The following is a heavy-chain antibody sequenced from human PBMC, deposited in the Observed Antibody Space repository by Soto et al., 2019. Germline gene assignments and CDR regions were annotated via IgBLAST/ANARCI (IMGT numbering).Heavy chain of an antibody. CDR2: INPSGGST. CDR1: GYTFTSYY. Sequence: ASVKVSCKASGYTFTSYYMHWVRQAPGQGLEWMGIINPSGGSTSYAQKFQGRVTMTRDTSTSTVYMELSSLRSEDTAVYYCARVGEGYCSSNSCYRTGFFDYWGQGTLVTVSS. D-gene: IGHD2-2*01. V-gene: IGHV1-46*01. CDR3: ARVGEGYCSSNSCYRTGFFDY. J-gene: IGHJ4*02.